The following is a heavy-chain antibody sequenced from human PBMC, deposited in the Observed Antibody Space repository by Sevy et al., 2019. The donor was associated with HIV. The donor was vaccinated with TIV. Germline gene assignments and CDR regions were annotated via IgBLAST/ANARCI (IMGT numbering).Heavy chain of an antibody. CDR2: TSYDGSQK. D-gene: IGHD1-26*01. Sequence: GGSLRLSCTVSGFIFSNFAMHWVRQAPGKGLEGVAVTSYDGSQKYYAASVKGRFTVSRDNSRNFLSLEMNSLRRDDTAVYYCARGENDDEFFQYWGQGTLVTVSS. CDR3: ARGENDDEFFQY. V-gene: IGHV3-30*04. J-gene: IGHJ1*01. CDR1: GFIFSNFA.